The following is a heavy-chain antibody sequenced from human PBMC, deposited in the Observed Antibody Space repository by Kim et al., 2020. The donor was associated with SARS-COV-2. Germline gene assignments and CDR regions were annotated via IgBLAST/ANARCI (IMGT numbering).Heavy chain of an antibody. J-gene: IGHJ4*02. D-gene: IGHD3-22*01. CDR1: GFSFSSYG. CDR3: ATDYDDSNGYYGPFDY. CDR2: ISYDGGDK. V-gene: IGHV3-30*03. Sequence: GGSLRLSCAASGFSFSSYGMHWVRQAPGKGLEWVALISYDGGDKYYAESVKGRFTISRDNSKNTLSLQVNSLRAEDTAVYYCATDYDDSNGYYGPFDYWGQGTLVTVSS.